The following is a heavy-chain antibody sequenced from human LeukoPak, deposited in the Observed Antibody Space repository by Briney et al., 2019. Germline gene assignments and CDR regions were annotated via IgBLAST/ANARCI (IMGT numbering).Heavy chain of an antibody. D-gene: IGHD3-3*01. CDR2: IYTSGST. V-gene: IGHV4-61*02. CDR3: ARRSDHYYYGMDV. Sequence: SQTLSLTCTVSGGSISSGSYYWSWIRQPAGKGLEWIGRIYTSGSTNYNPSLKSRVTISVDTSKNQFSLKLSSVTAADTAVYYCARRSDHYYYGMDVWGQGTTVTVSS. J-gene: IGHJ6*02. CDR1: GGSISSGSYY.